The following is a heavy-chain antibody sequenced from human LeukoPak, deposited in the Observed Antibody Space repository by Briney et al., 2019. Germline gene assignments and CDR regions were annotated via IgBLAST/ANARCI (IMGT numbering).Heavy chain of an antibody. CDR3: ARGAYDFWSSYYYYGMDV. CDR1: GGSISSYY. J-gene: IGHJ6*02. V-gene: IGHV4-59*12. D-gene: IGHD3-3*01. Sequence: SETLSLTCTVSGGSISSYYWSWIRQPPGKGLEWIEYIYYSGSTNYNPSLKSRVTISVDTSKNQFSLKLSSVTAADTAVYYCARGAYDFWSSYYYYGMDVWGQGTTVTVSS. CDR2: IYYSGST.